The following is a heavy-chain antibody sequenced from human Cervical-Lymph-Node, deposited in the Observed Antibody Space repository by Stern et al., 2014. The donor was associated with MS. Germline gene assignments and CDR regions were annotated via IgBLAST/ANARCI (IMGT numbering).Heavy chain of an antibody. V-gene: IGHV1-46*01. CDR2: IDPSSGST. Sequence: VHLVESGAEVKRPGASVKVSCQASGYTLTSYYMHWVRQAPGQGLEWMGIIDPSSGSTTSAQKFQGRLSVTRATSTGTVYMQLSSLRSEDTAVYYCARAISDYYGMDVWGQGTTVTVPS. D-gene: IGHD2-21*01. J-gene: IGHJ6*02. CDR1: GYTLTSYY. CDR3: ARAISDYYGMDV.